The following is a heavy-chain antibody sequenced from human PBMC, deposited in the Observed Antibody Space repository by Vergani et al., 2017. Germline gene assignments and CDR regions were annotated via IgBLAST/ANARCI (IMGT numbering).Heavy chain of an antibody. CDR3: ASTTRICSGGSCYLR. D-gene: IGHD2-15*01. V-gene: IGHV3-30*03. Sequence: QVQLVESGGGVVQPGRSLRLSCAASGFTFSSYGMHWVRQAPGKGLEWVAVISYDGSNKYYADSVKGRFTISRDNAKNSLYLQMNSLRAEDTAVYYCASTTRICSGGSCYLRWGQGTLVTVSS. CDR1: GFTFSSYG. J-gene: IGHJ4*02. CDR2: ISYDGSNK.